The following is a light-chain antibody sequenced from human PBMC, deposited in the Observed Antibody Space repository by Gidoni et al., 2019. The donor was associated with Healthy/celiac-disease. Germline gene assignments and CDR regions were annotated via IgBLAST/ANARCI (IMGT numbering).Light chain of an antibody. Sequence: SHMTQSPSSLSASVGDRVTITCRASQSISSYLNWYQQKPGKAPKLLIYAASSLQSGVPSRFSGSGSGTAVTLTISSLQPEDCATYYRQQSYSTLLFTFXPXTKVDIK. CDR3: QQSYSTLLFT. CDR2: AAS. J-gene: IGKJ3*01. CDR1: QSISSY. V-gene: IGKV1-39*01.